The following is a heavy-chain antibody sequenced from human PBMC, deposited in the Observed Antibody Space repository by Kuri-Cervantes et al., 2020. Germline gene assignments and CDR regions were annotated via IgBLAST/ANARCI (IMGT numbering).Heavy chain of an antibody. J-gene: IGHJ5*02. CDR1: GYTFTSYD. D-gene: IGHD2-2*01. CDR3: ARGGRKYCSSTSCYLRNCFVP. V-gene: IGHV1-8*01. Sequence: ASVKVSCKASGYTFTSYDINWVRQAPGQGLEWMGWMNPNSGNTGYEQKFQGRVTMTRNTSISTAYMELSSLRSEDTAVYYCARGGRKYCSSTSCYLRNCFVPWGQGTLVTVSS. CDR2: MNPNSGNT.